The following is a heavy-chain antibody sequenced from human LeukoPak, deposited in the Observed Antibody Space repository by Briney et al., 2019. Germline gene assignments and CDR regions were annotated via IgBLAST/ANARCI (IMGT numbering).Heavy chain of an antibody. Sequence: GSLRLSCAASGFTVSTNYMSWVRQAPGKGLEWIGEINHSGSTNYNPSLKSRVTISVDTSKNQFSLKLSSVTAADTAVYYCARFIAAAGIYYFDYWGQGTLVTVSS. CDR3: ARFIAAAGIYYFDY. V-gene: IGHV4-34*01. CDR1: GFTVSTNY. J-gene: IGHJ4*02. D-gene: IGHD6-13*01. CDR2: INHSGST.